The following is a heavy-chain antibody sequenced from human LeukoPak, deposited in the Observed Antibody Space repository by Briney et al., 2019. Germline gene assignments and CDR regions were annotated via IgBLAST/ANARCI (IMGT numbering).Heavy chain of an antibody. CDR2: ISYDGSNK. V-gene: IGHV3-30*18. J-gene: IGHJ6*02. CDR3: AKDQMGSYYYYYGMDV. D-gene: IGHD5-24*01. Sequence: GGSLRLSCAVSGFTFSSYGMHWVRQAPGKGLEWVAVISYDGSNKYYADSVKGRFTISRDNSKNTLYLQMNSLRAEDTAVYYCAKDQMGSYYYYYGMDVWGQGTTVTVSS. CDR1: GFTFSSYG.